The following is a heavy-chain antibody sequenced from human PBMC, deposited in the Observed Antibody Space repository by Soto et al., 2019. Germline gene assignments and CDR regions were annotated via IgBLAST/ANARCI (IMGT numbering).Heavy chain of an antibody. CDR3: AREGGSGSPDLFFNV. CDR1: GGSISSGGYS. Sequence: QLQLQESGSGLVKPSQTLSLTCAVSGGSISSGGYSWSWLRQPPGKGLEWIGYIFHSGSTYYNPSLKSRVTISVDGSKNPFSLEAGSVTAPDTAVYYCAREGGSGSPDLFFNVWGRGTPVT. V-gene: IGHV4-30-2*01. J-gene: IGHJ2*01. CDR2: IFHSGST. D-gene: IGHD1-26*01.